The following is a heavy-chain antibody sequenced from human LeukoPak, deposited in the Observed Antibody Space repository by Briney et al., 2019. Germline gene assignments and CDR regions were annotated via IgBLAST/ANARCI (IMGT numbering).Heavy chain of an antibody. J-gene: IGHJ3*01. CDR2: ITTSSNT. CDR1: GFTFSGYE. V-gene: IGHV3-48*03. Sequence: DPGGPLRLSCAASGFTFSGYEMNWVRQVPGKGLEWVSCITTSSNTYYADSVRGRFTISRDNAKSSLYLQMISLRADDTAIYYCARNAFDSWGQGTRVTVPS. CDR3: ARNAFDS.